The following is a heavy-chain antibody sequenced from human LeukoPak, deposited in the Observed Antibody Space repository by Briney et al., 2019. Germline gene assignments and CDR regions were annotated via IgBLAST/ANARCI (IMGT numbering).Heavy chain of an antibody. J-gene: IGHJ4*02. CDR1: GGSISSNW. V-gene: IGHV4-4*02. D-gene: IGHD3-22*01. Sequence: SETLSLTCAVSGGSISSNWWSWVRQPPGKGLEWIGEIDHSGSTNYNPSLKSRVTISVETSKNQFSLKLSSVTAADTAVYYCARVTGYMIEDYFDYWGQGTLVTVSS. CDR2: IDHSGST. CDR3: ARVTGYMIEDYFDY.